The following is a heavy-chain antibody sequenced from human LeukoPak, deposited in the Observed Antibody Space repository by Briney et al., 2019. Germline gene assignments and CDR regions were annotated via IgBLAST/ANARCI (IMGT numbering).Heavy chain of an antibody. CDR3: ARDKLVGATYLDY. V-gene: IGHV3-7*01. CDR2: IKQDGSEK. Sequence: GGSLRLSCAVSGFTFSSHWMSWVRQAPGKGLEWVANIKQDGSEKYYVDSVKDRFTISRDNAENSLYLQMNSLRAEDTAVYYCARDKLVGATYLDYWGQGTLVTVSS. J-gene: IGHJ4*02. CDR1: GFTFSSHW. D-gene: IGHD1-26*01.